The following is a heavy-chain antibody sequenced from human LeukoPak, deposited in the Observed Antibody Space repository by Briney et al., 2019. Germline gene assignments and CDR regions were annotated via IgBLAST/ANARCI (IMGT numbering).Heavy chain of an antibody. Sequence: PGESLRLSCAASGFTFSSYSMNWVRQAPGKGLEWASYIDSSSSTIYYADSVKGRFTISRDNAKNSLYLQMNSLRAEDTAVYYCARDASAPKWYFDLWGRGTLVTVSS. J-gene: IGHJ2*01. CDR1: GFTFSSYS. CDR3: ARDASAPKWYFDL. CDR2: IDSSSSTI. V-gene: IGHV3-48*01.